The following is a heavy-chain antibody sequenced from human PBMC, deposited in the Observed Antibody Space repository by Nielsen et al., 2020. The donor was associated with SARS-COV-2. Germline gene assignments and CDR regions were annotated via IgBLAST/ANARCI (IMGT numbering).Heavy chain of an antibody. D-gene: IGHD5-24*01. CDR1: GFTFSSYG. CDR3: AGRPIGANWFDP. V-gene: IGHV3-33*05. CDR2: ISYDGSNK. J-gene: IGHJ5*02. Sequence: GESLKISCAASGFTFSSYGMHWVRQAPGKGLEWVAVISYDGSNKYYADSVKGRFTISRDNSKNTLYLQMNSLRAEDTAVYYCAGRPIGANWFDPWGQGTLVTVSS.